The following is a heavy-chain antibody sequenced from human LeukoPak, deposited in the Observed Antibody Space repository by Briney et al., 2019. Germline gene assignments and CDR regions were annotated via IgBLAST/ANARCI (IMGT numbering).Heavy chain of an antibody. Sequence: GGSLRLSCAASGFTFSNYWMSWVRQAPGKGLEWVANINEDGSEKYYVDFVKGRFTISRDNAKNSLYLQMNSLRVEDTAVFYCASGGWLDYWGQGTLVTVSS. CDR1: GFTFSNYW. J-gene: IGHJ4*02. V-gene: IGHV3-7*03. CDR3: ASGGWLDY. CDR2: INEDGSEK. D-gene: IGHD6-19*01.